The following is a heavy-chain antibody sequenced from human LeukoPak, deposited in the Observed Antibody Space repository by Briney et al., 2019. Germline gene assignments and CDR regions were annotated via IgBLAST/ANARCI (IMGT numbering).Heavy chain of an antibody. V-gene: IGHV3-30*02. J-gene: IGHJ3*02. Sequence: GGSLRLSCVVSGFTFSSYGMHWVRQAPGKGLEWVAFIRYDGSNKHYADSVKGRFTISRDNSKNTLYLQMNSLRAEDTAVYYCAKGSDFWSGRAFAFDIWGQGTMVTVSS. CDR2: IRYDGSNK. CDR3: AKGSDFWSGRAFAFDI. D-gene: IGHD3-3*01. CDR1: GFTFSSYG.